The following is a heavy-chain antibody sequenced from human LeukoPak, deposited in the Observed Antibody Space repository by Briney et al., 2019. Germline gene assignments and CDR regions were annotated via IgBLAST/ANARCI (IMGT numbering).Heavy chain of an antibody. D-gene: IGHD5-18*01. Sequence: GGSLRLSCTTSGLTFSDYYMSWIRQAPGKRLEWIPYISSSGDIISYADSVKGRFTISRDNAKKSLYLQMNSLRGEDTAVYYCARDGQLWFPFDFWGQGTLVTVSS. CDR3: ARDGQLWFPFDF. V-gene: IGHV3-11*01. CDR1: GLTFSDYY. CDR2: ISSSGDII. J-gene: IGHJ4*02.